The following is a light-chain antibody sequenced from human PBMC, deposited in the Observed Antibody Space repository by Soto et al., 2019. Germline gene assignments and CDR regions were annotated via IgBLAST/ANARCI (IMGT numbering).Light chain of an antibody. CDR2: AVS. CDR1: SSDIGSYNH. CDR3: SSFASNRDVV. J-gene: IGLJ2*01. Sequence: QSALTQPASVSGSPGQSITISCSGTSSDIGSYNHVAWYQQFPGKSPKLMIYAVSDRPPGVSDRFSGSKSGITASLTISGLQTEDEADYYCSSFASNRDVVFGGGTKLTVL. V-gene: IGLV2-14*03.